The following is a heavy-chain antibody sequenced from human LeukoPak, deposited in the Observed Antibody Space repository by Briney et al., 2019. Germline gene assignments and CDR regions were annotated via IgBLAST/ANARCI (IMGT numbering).Heavy chain of an antibody. D-gene: IGHD3-22*01. CDR3: VRAVHHNFYSDSSGYYGDAFDV. V-gene: IGHV3-53*01. CDR1: GFSLRTYY. J-gene: IGHJ3*01. Sequence: GGSLRLSCAASGFSLRTYYMSWVRQVAGKGLEWVSVIYSGGTIRYADSVKGRFTFSRDNFKDTLNLQMNSLRADDTAVYYCVRAVHHNFYSDSSGYYGDAFDVWGQGTVVTVSS. CDR2: IYSGGTI.